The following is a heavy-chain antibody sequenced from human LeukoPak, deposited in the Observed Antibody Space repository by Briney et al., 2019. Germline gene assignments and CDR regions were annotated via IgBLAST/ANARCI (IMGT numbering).Heavy chain of an antibody. CDR3: ARGHYYDSSGSYAFDI. V-gene: IGHV1-8*01. J-gene: IGHJ3*02. CDR2: MNPNRGNT. D-gene: IGHD3-22*01. CDR1: GYTFTRYD. Sequence: GASVKVSCKASGYTFTRYDINWVRPATGQGLEWMGCMNPNRGNTCYAQKFQGRVTMTRNTFISTAYMELSSLRYDDTAVYYWARGHYYDSSGSYAFDIWGQGTMVTVSS.